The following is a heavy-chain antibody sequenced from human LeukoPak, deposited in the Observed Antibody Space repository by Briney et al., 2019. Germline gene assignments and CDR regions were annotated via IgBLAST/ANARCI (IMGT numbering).Heavy chain of an antibody. Sequence: AASVKVSCKAFGYTFTSNYMHWVRQAPGQGLEWMGCVNPNTGDTHYPQNFQGRVTMTRDTSISTAYMELSRLRSDDTAVYYCARDLRFLEWLSPHNWFDPWGQGTLVTVSS. CDR1: GYTFTSNY. V-gene: IGHV1-2*02. D-gene: IGHD3-3*01. CDR3: ARDLRFLEWLSPHNWFDP. CDR2: VNPNTGDT. J-gene: IGHJ5*02.